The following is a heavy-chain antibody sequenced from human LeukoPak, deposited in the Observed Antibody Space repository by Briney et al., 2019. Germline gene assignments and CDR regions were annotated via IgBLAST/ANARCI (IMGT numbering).Heavy chain of an antibody. V-gene: IGHV1-46*01. CDR1: GYTFTSYY. CDR3: ARYPHYYDSTIPVAGY. D-gene: IGHD3-22*01. CDR2: INPSGGYT. Sequence: ASVKVSCKASGYTFTSYYMHWVRQAPGQGLEWVGIINPSGGYTTYAQKFQGRVTMTRDTSTSTVYMELSSLRSEDTAVYYCARYPHYYDSTIPVAGYWGQGTLVTVSS. J-gene: IGHJ4*02.